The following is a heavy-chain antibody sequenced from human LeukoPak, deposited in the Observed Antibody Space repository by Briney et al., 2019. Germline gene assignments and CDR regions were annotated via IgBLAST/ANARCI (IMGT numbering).Heavy chain of an antibody. CDR1: GYSISSGYY. CDR3: AKSNGYGLVDI. CDR2: IYHSGST. V-gene: IGHV4-38-2*02. D-gene: IGHD3-10*01. Sequence: PSETLSLTCTVSGYSISSGYYWGWIRQPPGKGLEWIGSIYHSGSTYYSPSLKSRVTISLDTSRNQFSLKLNSVTAADTAVYYCAKSNGYGLVDIWGQETMVTVSS. J-gene: IGHJ3*02.